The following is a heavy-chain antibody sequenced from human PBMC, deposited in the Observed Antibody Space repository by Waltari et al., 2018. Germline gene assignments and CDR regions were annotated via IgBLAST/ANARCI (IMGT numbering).Heavy chain of an antibody. V-gene: IGHV3-20*04. J-gene: IGHJ3*02. CDR3: ARSRASGANDAFDI. CDR1: GFPFGDYG. CDR2: ISWNGGST. Sequence: EVQLVESGGGVVRPGGSLRLSCAASGFPFGDYGMRWVRPAPGKGLEWVSGISWNGGSTGYVDSVKGRFTISRDNAKNSLYLQMSSLRAEDTALYYCARSRASGANDAFDIWGQGTLVTVSS. D-gene: IGHD3-10*01.